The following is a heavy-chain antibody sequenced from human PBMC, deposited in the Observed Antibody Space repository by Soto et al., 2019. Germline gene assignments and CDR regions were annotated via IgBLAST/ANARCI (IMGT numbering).Heavy chain of an antibody. V-gene: IGHV1-69*01. J-gene: IGHJ6*02. CDR1: GGTFSSYA. CDR3: ARDLRRDGWFGELAPYYYYGMDV. Sequence: QVQLVQSGAEVKKPGSSVKVSCKASGGTFSSYAISWVRQAPGQGLEWMGGIIPLFGTANYAQKFQGRVTITADESTSTAYMELSSLRSEDTAVYYCARDLRRDGWFGELAPYYYYGMDVWGQGTTVTVSS. D-gene: IGHD3-10*01. CDR2: IIPLFGTA.